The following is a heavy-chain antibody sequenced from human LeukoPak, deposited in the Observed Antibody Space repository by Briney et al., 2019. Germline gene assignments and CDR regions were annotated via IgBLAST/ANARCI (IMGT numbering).Heavy chain of an antibody. Sequence: PGGSLRLSCAASGFTFSSYEMNWVRQAPGKGLEWVSYISSSGSTIYYADSVKGRFTISRDNAKNSLYLQMNSLRAEDTAVYYCASVTMVVTSVDYWGQGTLVTVSS. V-gene: IGHV3-48*03. D-gene: IGHD4-23*01. CDR1: GFTFSSYE. CDR2: ISSSGSTI. J-gene: IGHJ4*02. CDR3: ASVTMVVTSVDY.